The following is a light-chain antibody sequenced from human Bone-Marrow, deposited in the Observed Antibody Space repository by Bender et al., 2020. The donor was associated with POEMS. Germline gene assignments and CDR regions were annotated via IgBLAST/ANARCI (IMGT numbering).Light chain of an antibody. J-gene: IGLJ2*01. V-gene: IGLV3-10*01. CDR2: EDR. CDR1: ALPTKY. CDR3: YSTDSSDTHNV. Sequence: SYALTQPPSVSVSPGQTARITCSGDALPTKYVYWYQQKSGQAPVLVIYEDRERPSGIPERFSGSSSGTMATLTISGAQVEDEADYYCYSTDSSDTHNVFGGGTKLTVL.